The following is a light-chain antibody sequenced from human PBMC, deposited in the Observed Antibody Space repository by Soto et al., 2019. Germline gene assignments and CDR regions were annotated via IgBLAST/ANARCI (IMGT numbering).Light chain of an antibody. Sequence: EIVLTQSPATLSLSPGERATLSCRASQSVSSCLAWYQQKPGQAPRLLIYDASNRATGIPARFSGSGSGTDFTLTISSLEPEDFAVYYCQQRSSWPYTFGQGTKLEIK. CDR2: DAS. J-gene: IGKJ2*01. V-gene: IGKV3-11*01. CDR1: QSVSSC. CDR3: QQRSSWPYT.